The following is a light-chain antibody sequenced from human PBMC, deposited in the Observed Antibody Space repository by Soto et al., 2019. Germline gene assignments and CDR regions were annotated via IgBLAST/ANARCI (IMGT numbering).Light chain of an antibody. CDR1: SSNIGAGYD. CDR3: QSFDSSLSGWL. V-gene: IGLV1-40*01. CDR2: GDT. J-gene: IGLJ3*02. Sequence: QSVLTQPPSVSGAPGQRVTISCTGSSSNIGAGYDVHWYQQLPGTAPKLLISGDTNRPSWVPDRFSGSKSGTSASLAITGLRAEDEADYYCQSFDSSLSGWLFGGGTKVTVL.